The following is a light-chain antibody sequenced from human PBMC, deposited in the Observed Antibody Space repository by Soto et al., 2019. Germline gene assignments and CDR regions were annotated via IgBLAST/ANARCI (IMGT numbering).Light chain of an antibody. CDR2: EGS. J-gene: IGLJ2*01. Sequence: QSVLTQPASVSGSPGQSITISCTGTSSAVGSYNLVSWYQQHPGKAPKLMIYEGSKRPSGVSNRFSGSKSGNTASLTISGLQAEDEADYYCCSYAGSSTDVVFGGGTQLTVL. V-gene: IGLV2-23*01. CDR3: CSYAGSSTDVV. CDR1: SSAVGSYNL.